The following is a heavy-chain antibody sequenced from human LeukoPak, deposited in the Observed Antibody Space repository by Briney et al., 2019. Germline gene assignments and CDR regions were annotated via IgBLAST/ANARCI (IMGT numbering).Heavy chain of an antibody. CDR1: GYSSTGYY. J-gene: IGHJ6*03. Sequence: ASVTVSCKASGYSSTGYYMYWVRQAPGQGLEWMGWINPHNGGTNYAQKFQGRVTMTRDTSISTAYMELSRLRSDDTAVYYCARARPIIGYYMDVWGKGTTVTVSS. CDR3: ARARPIIGYYMDV. CDR2: INPHNGGT. V-gene: IGHV1-2*02. D-gene: IGHD1-1*01.